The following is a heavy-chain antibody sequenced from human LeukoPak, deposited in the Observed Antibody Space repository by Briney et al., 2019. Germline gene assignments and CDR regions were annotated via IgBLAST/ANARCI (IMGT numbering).Heavy chain of an antibody. CDR3: ARDSAEGMDV. V-gene: IGHV3-13*05. Sequence: GGSLRLSCAASGFTFSSYDIHCVHRATGKGLEWVSAIGTAGDPYYPGSVKGRFTISRENAKNSLYLQMNSLRAGDTAVYYCARDSAEGMDVWGQGTTVTVSS. J-gene: IGHJ6*02. D-gene: IGHD1-14*01. CDR2: IGTAGDP. CDR1: GFTFSSYD.